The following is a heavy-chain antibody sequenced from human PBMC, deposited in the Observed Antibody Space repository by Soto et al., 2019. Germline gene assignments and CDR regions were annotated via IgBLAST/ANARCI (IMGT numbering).Heavy chain of an antibody. CDR1: GVIFSSYA. D-gene: IGHD3-10*01. V-gene: IGHV3-23*01. Sequence: GGSLRLSCAASGVIFSSYAMNWVRQAPGKGLEWVSGIIGSGDTTYYTDSVKGRFTISRDNSKNMMFLRMNSLRAEDTAVYYCVTGSRGFFDFWGQGTLVTVSS. CDR2: IIGSGDTT. J-gene: IGHJ4*02. CDR3: VTGSRGFFDF.